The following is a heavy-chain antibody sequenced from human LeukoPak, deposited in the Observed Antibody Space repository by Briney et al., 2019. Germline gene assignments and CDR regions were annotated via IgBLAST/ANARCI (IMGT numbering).Heavy chain of an antibody. Sequence: GGSLRLSCAASGFTVSSNYMRWVRQAPGKGLEWVSVIYSGGSTYYADSVKGRFTISRDNSKNTLYLQMNSLRAEDTAVYYCARVWRTMVRGVITLPHYYYYYMDVWGKGTTVTVSS. V-gene: IGHV3-66*02. D-gene: IGHD3-10*01. CDR2: IYSGGST. CDR3: ARVWRTMVRGVITLPHYYYYYMDV. CDR1: GFTVSSNY. J-gene: IGHJ6*03.